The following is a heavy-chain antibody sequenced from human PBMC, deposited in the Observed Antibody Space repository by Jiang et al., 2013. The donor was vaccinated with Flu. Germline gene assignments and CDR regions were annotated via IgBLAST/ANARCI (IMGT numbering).Heavy chain of an antibody. J-gene: IGHJ4*02. V-gene: IGHV3-11*06. CDR1: GFTFSDYY. CDR3: ARELGRPDF. Sequence: GFTFSDYYMSWIRQAPGRGLEWISYITSRGDFTNYADSVKGRFTISRDNTMNSLYLQMDSLRDEDTAVYFCARELGRPDFWGQGTLVTVSS. CDR2: ITSRGDFT. D-gene: IGHD1-1*01.